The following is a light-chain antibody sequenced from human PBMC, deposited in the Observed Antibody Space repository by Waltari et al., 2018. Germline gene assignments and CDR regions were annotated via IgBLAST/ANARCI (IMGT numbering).Light chain of an antibody. CDR1: SSNIGGHV. CDR2: SSD. CDR3: VAWDDSLTGYV. J-gene: IGLJ1*01. V-gene: IGLV1-44*01. Sequence: QSVLTQPPSTSGTPGQRVIISCSGSSSNIGGHVVNWYQQIPRTAPKLLIYSSDQRPSGVPDRFSGSKSGTSASLAISGLQSEDEADYYCVAWDDSLTGYVFGTGTKVTVL.